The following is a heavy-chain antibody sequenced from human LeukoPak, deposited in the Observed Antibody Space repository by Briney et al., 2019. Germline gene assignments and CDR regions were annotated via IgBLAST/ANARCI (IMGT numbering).Heavy chain of an antibody. D-gene: IGHD3-9*01. Sequence: PSETLSLTCSVSGGSIESYYWSWIRQPPGKGLEFIGYIAASGTTKHNPSLKSRVTLSMDTSENQFSLKLTSVSAADTAVYFCARFPYFEGFDYWGQGIQVIVSS. CDR3: ARFPYFEGFDY. J-gene: IGHJ4*02. CDR1: GGSIESYY. V-gene: IGHV4-4*08. CDR2: IAASGTT.